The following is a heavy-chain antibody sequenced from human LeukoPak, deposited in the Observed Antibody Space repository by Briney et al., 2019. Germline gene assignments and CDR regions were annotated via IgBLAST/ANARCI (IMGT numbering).Heavy chain of an antibody. CDR3: ARGMIRGVMDDY. Sequence: PGGSLRLSCAASGFTFRNYWMSWVRQAPGKGLEWVANIRQDGSEKNYVDSVKGRFTISRDDAKTPLYLQMNSLRAEDTAVYYCARGMIRGVMDDYWGQGTLVTVSS. CDR2: IRQDGSEK. D-gene: IGHD3-10*01. V-gene: IGHV3-7*05. CDR1: GFTFRNYW. J-gene: IGHJ4*02.